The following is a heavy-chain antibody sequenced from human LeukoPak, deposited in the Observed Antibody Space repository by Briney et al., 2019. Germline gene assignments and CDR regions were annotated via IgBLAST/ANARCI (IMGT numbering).Heavy chain of an antibody. J-gene: IGHJ4*02. CDR1: GFTVSSNY. CDR3: ARARPGAGTFFFDY. Sequence: GGSLRLSCAASGFTVSSNYMSWVRQAPGKGPEWVLVIYSGGSTYYADSVKGRFTISRDNSKNTLYLQMNSLRAEDTAVHYCARARPGAGTFFFDYWGQGTLVTVSS. CDR2: IYSGGST. D-gene: IGHD1-7*01. V-gene: IGHV3-53*01.